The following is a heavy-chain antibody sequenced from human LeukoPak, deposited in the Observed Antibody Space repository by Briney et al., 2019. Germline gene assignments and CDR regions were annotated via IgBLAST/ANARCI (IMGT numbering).Heavy chain of an antibody. Sequence: GGSLRLSCAASGVTFSYYWMHWVRQAPGKGLVWVSRIDSDGSSRSYAGSVKGRFTISRDNAKNTLYLQMNSLRADDTAVYFCAKGAYSGYAYVDHWGQGTLVTVSS. J-gene: IGHJ5*02. CDR2: IDSDGSSR. V-gene: IGHV3-74*01. CDR3: AKGAYSGYAYVDH. D-gene: IGHD5-12*01. CDR1: GVTFSYYW.